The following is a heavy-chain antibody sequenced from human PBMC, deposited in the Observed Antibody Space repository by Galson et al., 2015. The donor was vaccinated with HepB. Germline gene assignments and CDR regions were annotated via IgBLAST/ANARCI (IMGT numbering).Heavy chain of an antibody. V-gene: IGHV2-70*11. CDR2: VDWDNDI. CDR1: GFSLKTRGLC. D-gene: IGHD6-19*01. J-gene: IGHJ3*02. CDR3: ARMRYTDGWFYAFDM. Sequence: PALVKPTQTLTLTCTFSGFSLKTRGLCVSWVRQSPGKALEWLARVDWDNDIYYSTSLRSRLAISKDTSKNQVVLTVTNVDPVDTATYYCARMRYTDGWFYAFDMWGQGTEVTVSS.